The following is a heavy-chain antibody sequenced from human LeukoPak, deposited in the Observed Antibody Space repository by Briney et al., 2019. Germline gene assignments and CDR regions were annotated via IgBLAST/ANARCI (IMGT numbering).Heavy chain of an antibody. CDR2: IKQDGSEK. CDR3: ASGYSSGWYMVDY. CDR1: GFTFSSHW. Sequence: GGSLRLSCAASGFTFSSHWMSWVRQAPGKGLEWVANIKQDGSEKYYVDSVKGRSTIFRDNAKNSLYLQMNSLRAEDTALYYCASGYSSGWYMVDYWGQGTLVTVSS. V-gene: IGHV3-7*01. D-gene: IGHD6-19*01. J-gene: IGHJ4*02.